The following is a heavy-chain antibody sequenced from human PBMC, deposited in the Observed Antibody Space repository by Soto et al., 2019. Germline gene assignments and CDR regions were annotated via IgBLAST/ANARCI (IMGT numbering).Heavy chain of an antibody. Sequence: PSETLSLTCAVYGGSFSGYYWSWIRQPPGKGLEWIGEINHSGSTNYNPSPKSRVTISVDTSKNQFSLKLSSVTAADTAVYYCARAVVVALYGMDVWGQGTTVTVSS. CDR2: INHSGST. V-gene: IGHV4-34*01. CDR3: ARAVVVALYGMDV. D-gene: IGHD2-15*01. J-gene: IGHJ6*02. CDR1: GGSFSGYY.